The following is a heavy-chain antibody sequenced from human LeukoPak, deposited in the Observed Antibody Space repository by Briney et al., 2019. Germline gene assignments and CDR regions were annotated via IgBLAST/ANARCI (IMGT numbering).Heavy chain of an antibody. CDR2: IYDSGST. J-gene: IGHJ6*02. V-gene: IGHV4-59*01. CDR1: GGSISSYY. D-gene: IGHD5-12*01. CDR3: ARGGSGYDSFYYYGMDV. Sequence: SETLSLTCTVSGGSISSYYWSWIRQPPGKGLEWIGYIYDSGSTNYNPSLKSRVTISVDTSRNQFSLKLSSVTAADTAVYYCARGGSGYDSFYYYGMDVWGQGTTVTVSS.